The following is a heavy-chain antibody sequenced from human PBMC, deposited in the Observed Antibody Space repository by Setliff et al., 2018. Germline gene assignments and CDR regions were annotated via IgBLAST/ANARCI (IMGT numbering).Heavy chain of an antibody. CDR3: SRLVRYCTTTTCQTLSGGEH. D-gene: IGHD2-8*01. V-gene: IGHV1-18*01. CDR1: GYTFTNYG. CDR2: ISVHSGNT. J-gene: IGHJ1*01. Sequence: ASVKVSCKASGYTFTNYGIAWVRQAPGQGLEWMGWISVHSGNTFYAPKFQGRVTMTTDTPTDTAYLDLRSLRSDDTAVYYCSRLVRYCTTTTCQTLSGGEHWGPGTLVTVSS.